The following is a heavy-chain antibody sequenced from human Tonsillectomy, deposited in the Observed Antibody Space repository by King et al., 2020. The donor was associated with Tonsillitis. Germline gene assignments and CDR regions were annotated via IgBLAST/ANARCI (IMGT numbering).Heavy chain of an antibody. J-gene: IGHJ4*02. CDR1: GFTFSSYA. CDR2: XYSGGRST. V-gene: IGHV3-23*03. CDR3: AKGPFDY. Sequence: EVQLVESGGGLVQPGGSLRLSCAASGFTFSSYAMSWVRQAPGKGLEWVSXXYSGGRSTYYADSVKGRFTISRDNSKNTLYLQMNSLRAEDTAVYYCAKGPFDYWGQGTLVTVSS.